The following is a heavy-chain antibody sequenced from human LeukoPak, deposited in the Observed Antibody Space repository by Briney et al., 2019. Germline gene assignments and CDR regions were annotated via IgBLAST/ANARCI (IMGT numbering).Heavy chain of an antibody. V-gene: IGHV1-18*04. CDR3: ARVPGAAYYYGMDV. Sequence: ASVKVSCKASGYTFTSYGISWVRQAPGQGLEWMGWISAYNGNTNYAQKLQGRVTMTTDTSTSTAYMELRSLRSDDTAVYYCARVPGAAYYYGMDVWGKGTTVTVSP. CDR1: GYTFTSYG. D-gene: IGHD2-15*01. CDR2: ISAYNGNT. J-gene: IGHJ6*04.